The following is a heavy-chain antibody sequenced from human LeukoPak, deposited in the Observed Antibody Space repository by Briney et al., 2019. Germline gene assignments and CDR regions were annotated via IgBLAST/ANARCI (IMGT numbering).Heavy chain of an antibody. Sequence: PGGSLRLSCAASGFTFSDYYMSWIRQAPGKGLEWVSYISSSGSTIYYADSVKGRFTISRDNAKNSLYLQMNSLRAEDTAVYYCASLYGDTFEYAFDIWGQGTMVTVSS. D-gene: IGHD4-17*01. CDR2: ISSSGSTI. J-gene: IGHJ3*02. V-gene: IGHV3-11*04. CDR1: GFTFSDYY. CDR3: ASLYGDTFEYAFDI.